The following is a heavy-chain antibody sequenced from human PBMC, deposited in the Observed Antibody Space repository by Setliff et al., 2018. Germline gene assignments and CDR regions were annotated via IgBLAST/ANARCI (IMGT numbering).Heavy chain of an antibody. D-gene: IGHD3-10*01. CDR3: TTPNPSLDYYGSDDAFDI. J-gene: IGHJ3*02. CDR1: GFTFTSAW. Sequence: GGSLRLSCAASGFTFTSAWMSWVRQAPGKGLEWVGRIRSKTDGGTTEYAAPVKGRFSISRDDSENTLYLQMNSLRTEDSAVYYCTTPNPSLDYYGSDDAFDIWGQGTMVTVSS. V-gene: IGHV3-15*01. CDR2: IRSKTDGGTT.